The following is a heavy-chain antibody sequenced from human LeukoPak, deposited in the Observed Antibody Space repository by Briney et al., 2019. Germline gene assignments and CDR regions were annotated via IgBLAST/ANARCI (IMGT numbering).Heavy chain of an antibody. Sequence: SSETLSLTCTVSGGSVTSRSYYWGWIRQTPGEGLEWIGSFFYTESPFYHPPLKNRVTMSVDTSKNQFSLKLSSATAADTAVYFCVKTGSGWFFDHWGQGTLVTVSS. V-gene: IGHV4-39*01. J-gene: IGHJ4*02. CDR2: FFYTESP. CDR3: VKTGSGWFFDH. D-gene: IGHD6-19*01. CDR1: GGSVTSRSYY.